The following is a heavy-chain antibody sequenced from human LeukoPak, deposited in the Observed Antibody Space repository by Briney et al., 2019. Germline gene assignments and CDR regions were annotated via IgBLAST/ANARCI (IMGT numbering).Heavy chain of an antibody. V-gene: IGHV3-30-3*02. CDR3: AKSKITMVRGGDAFDI. CDR1: GFTFSSYA. D-gene: IGHD3-10*01. J-gene: IGHJ3*02. CDR2: ISYDGSNK. Sequence: PGGSLRLSCAASGFTFSSYAMHWVRQAPGKGLEWVAVISYDGSNKYYADSVKGRFTISRDNSKNTLYLQMNSLRAEDTAVYYCAKSKITMVRGGDAFDIWGQGTMVTVSS.